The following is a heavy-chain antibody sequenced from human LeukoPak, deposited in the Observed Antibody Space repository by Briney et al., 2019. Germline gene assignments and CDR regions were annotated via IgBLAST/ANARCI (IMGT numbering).Heavy chain of an antibody. CDR1: GYTFTSYA. J-gene: IGHJ3*01. CDR3: ARDGIYGDCDV. D-gene: IGHD4-17*01. CDR2: INAGNGNT. Sequence: ASVKVSCKASGYTFTSYAMHWVRQAPGQRLEWMGWINAGNGNTKYSPKFQGRVTITRDTSASTAYMELSSLRSEDTAIYYCARDGIYGDCDVWGQGTMVTVSS. V-gene: IGHV1-3*01.